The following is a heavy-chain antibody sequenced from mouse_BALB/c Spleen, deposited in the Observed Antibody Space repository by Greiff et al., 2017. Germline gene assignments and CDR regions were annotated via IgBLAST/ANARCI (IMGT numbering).Heavy chain of an antibody. V-gene: IGHV5-17*02. CDR1: GFTFSSFG. J-gene: IGHJ4*01. CDR2: ISSGSSTL. CDR3: ARTTAFRDYAMDY. Sequence: EVKLMESGGGLVQPGGSRKLSCAASGFTFSSFGMYWVRQAPEKGLEWVAYISSGSSTLYYADTVKGRFTISRDNPKNTLFLQMTSLRSEDTAMYYCARTTAFRDYAMDYWGQGTSVTVAS.